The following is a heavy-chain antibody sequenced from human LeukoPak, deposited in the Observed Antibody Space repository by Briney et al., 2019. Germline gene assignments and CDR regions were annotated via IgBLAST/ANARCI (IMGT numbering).Heavy chain of an antibody. D-gene: IGHD5-24*01. CDR1: GYTFVSYL. CDR2: ISPNDGNT. V-gene: IGHV1-46*01. J-gene: IGHJ6*03. Sequence: GASVKVSCKASGYTFVSYLIHWVREAPGQGLEWMGIISPNDGNTQYAPKFRGRVTMTRDISTTTAYMELSSLISGDTAVYYCARSGDGYRDPMDVWGKGTTVTISS. CDR3: ARSGDGYRDPMDV.